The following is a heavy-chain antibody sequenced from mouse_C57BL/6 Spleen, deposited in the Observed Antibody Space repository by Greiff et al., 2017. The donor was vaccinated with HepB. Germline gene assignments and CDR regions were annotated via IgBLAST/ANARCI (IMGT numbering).Heavy chain of an antibody. D-gene: IGHD2-3*01. Sequence: EVQLQQSGPVLVKPGASVKMSCKASGYTFTDYYMNWVKQSHGKSLEWIGVINPYNGGTSYNQKFKGKATLTVDKSSSTAYMELNSLTSEDSAVYYCARSIRDAWYFDVWGTGTTVTVSS. J-gene: IGHJ1*03. V-gene: IGHV1-19*01. CDR2: INPYNGGT. CDR3: ARSIRDAWYFDV. CDR1: GYTFTDYY.